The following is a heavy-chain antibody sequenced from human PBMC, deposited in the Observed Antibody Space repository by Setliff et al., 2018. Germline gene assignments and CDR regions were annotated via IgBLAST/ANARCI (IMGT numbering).Heavy chain of an antibody. J-gene: IGHJ6*04. CDR1: GYTFTGYY. Sequence: ASVKVSCKASGYTFTGYYMHWVRQAPGQGLEWMGWINPNSGGTNYAQKFQGWVTMTRDTSISTAYMELSSLRSEDTAVYYCARDSRGLVPAAIEGSYYYYGMDVWGAGTTVTVSS. D-gene: IGHD2-2*02. CDR3: ARDSRGLVPAAIEGSYYYYGMDV. V-gene: IGHV1-2*04. CDR2: INPNSGGT.